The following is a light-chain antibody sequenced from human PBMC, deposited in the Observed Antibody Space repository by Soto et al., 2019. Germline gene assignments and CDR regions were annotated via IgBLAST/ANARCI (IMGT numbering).Light chain of an antibody. CDR2: GAS. CDR3: QQYHTWPIT. J-gene: IGKJ4*01. CDR1: QSISSS. V-gene: IGKV3-15*01. Sequence: EIVLTQSPGILSLSPGERASLSCGASQSISSSFLAWYQQKPGQAPRLLISGASTGATGIPARFSGSGSGTEFTLTISSLQSEDCAIYYCQQYHTWPITFGGGTKVDIK.